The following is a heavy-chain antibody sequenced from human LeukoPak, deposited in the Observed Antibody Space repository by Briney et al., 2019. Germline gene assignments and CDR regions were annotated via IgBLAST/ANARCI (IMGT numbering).Heavy chain of an antibody. D-gene: IGHD6-19*01. J-gene: IGHJ4*02. CDR1: GFTFSSYS. Sequence: GGSLRLSCAASGFTFSSYSMNWVRQASGKGLEWVSSISSSSSYIYYADSVKGRFTISRDNAKNPLYLQMNSLRAEDTAVYYCARQRIAVAGRGYYFDYWGQGTLVTVSS. V-gene: IGHV3-21*01. CDR2: ISSSSSYI. CDR3: ARQRIAVAGRGYYFDY.